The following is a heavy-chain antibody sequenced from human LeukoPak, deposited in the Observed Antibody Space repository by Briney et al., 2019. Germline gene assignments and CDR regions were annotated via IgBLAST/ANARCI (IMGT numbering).Heavy chain of an antibody. V-gene: IGHV1-24*01. CDR2: FDPEDGET. D-gene: IGHD3-10*01. CDR1: GYTLTELS. CDR3: ATLYYYGSGSYPKFDY. J-gene: IGHJ4*02. Sequence: ASVKVSCKVSGYTLTELSMHWVRQAPGKGLEWMGGFDPEDGETIYAQKFQGRVTMTEDTSTDTAYMELSSLRSEDTAVYYCATLYYYGSGSYPKFDYWGQGTLVTVSS.